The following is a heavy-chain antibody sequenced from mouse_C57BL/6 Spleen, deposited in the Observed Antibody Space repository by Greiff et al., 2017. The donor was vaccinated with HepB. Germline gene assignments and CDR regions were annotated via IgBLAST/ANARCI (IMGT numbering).Heavy chain of an antibody. CDR2: IDPSDSYT. CDR3: ARSITTVVNWYFDV. D-gene: IGHD1-3*01. CDR1: GYTFTSYW. V-gene: IGHV1-69*01. J-gene: IGHJ1*03. Sequence: VQLQQSGAELVMPGASVKLSCKASGYTFTSYWMHWVKQRPGQGLEWIGEIDPSDSYTNYNQKFKGKSTLTVDKSSSTSYMQLSSLTSEDSAVYYVARSITTVVNWYFDVWGTGTTVTVSS.